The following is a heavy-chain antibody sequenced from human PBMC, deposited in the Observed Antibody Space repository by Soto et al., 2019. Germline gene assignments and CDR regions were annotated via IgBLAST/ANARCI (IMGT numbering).Heavy chain of an antibody. CDR1: GYTFTSYG. CDR2: ISAYNGNT. V-gene: IGHV1-18*01. J-gene: IGHJ5*02. Sequence: VKVSCKASGYTFTSYGISWVRQAPGQGLEWMGWISAYNGNTNYAQKLQGRVTMTTDTSTSTAYMELRSLRSDDTAVYYCARGTYCGGDCKGTPIKWFDPWGQGTLVTVSS. CDR3: ARGTYCGGDCKGTPIKWFDP. D-gene: IGHD2-21*02.